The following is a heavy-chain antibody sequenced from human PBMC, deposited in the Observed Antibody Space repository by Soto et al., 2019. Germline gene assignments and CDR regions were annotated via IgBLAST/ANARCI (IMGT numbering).Heavy chain of an antibody. CDR1: GYSFTSYW. J-gene: IGHJ5*02. Sequence: PGESLKISCQGSGYSFTSYWIGWVRQMPGKGLQWMGIIYPADSDTRYSPSFQGQVTISADKSISTAYLQWSSLKASDSAMYYCARPSGSYGTGFDPWAREPWSPS. CDR3: ARPSGSYGTGFDP. D-gene: IGHD1-26*01. V-gene: IGHV5-51*01. CDR2: IYPADSDT.